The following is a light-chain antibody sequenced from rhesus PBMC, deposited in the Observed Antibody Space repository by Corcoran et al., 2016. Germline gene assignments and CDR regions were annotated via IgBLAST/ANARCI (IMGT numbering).Light chain of an antibody. CDR3: RSYRSGDIHI. CDR2: EVT. J-gene: IGLJ1*01. Sequence: QSALTQPPSVSKSLGQSVTISCSGTSNDVGGYNYVSWYQQHPGKAPKLPIYEVTKRPSGVSDRFSGSKSGNTATLTISGLQAEDEADYYCRSYRSGDIHIFGSGTWLTVL. V-gene: IGLV2S9*01. CDR1: SNDVGGYNY.